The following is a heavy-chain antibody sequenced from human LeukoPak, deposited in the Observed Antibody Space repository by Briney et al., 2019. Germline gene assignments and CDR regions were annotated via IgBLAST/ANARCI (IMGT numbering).Heavy chain of an antibody. V-gene: IGHV4-39*07. Sequence: PSETLSLTCTVSGGSISSSSYYWGWIRQPPGKGLEWIGSIYYSGSTYYNPSLKSRVTISVDTSKNQFSLKLSSVTAADTAVYYCARDRSGATFTMDVWGQGTTVTVSS. D-gene: IGHD5-12*01. CDR3: ARDRSGATFTMDV. CDR2: IYYSGST. J-gene: IGHJ6*02. CDR1: GGSISSSSYY.